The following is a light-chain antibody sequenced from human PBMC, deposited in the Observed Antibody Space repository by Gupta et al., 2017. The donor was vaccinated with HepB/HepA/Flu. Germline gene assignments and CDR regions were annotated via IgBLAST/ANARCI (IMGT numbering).Light chain of an antibody. J-gene: IGKJ1*01. V-gene: IGKV1-16*02. CDR3: KQDQRYPWT. CDR1: QGISNY. Sequence: DHQMTPSPSSLAASVGDRVTITCRASQGISNYLAWFQQKPGKAPKSLIYAASSLHSGVPSKFSGSGSGTDFTLKISRVQPEDVATYYCKQDQRYPWTFGQGTKVEIK. CDR2: AAS.